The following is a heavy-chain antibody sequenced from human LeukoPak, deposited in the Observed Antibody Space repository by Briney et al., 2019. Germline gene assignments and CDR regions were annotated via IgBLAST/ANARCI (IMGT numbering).Heavy chain of an antibody. Sequence: SETLSLTCTVSNGAITGYYWGWIRQPPGKGLELIGHILYSGNTNYNPSLKSRVTISVDTSKNPSSLKLNSVTAADTAVYYCARGYSTSWTYYFDYWGQGALVTVSS. J-gene: IGHJ4*02. D-gene: IGHD2-2*01. CDR2: ILYSGNT. V-gene: IGHV4-59*12. CDR1: NGAITGYY. CDR3: ARGYSTSWTYYFDY.